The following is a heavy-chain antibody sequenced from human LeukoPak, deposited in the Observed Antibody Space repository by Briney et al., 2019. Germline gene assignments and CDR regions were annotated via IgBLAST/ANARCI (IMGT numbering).Heavy chain of an antibody. V-gene: IGHV3-7*03. J-gene: IGHJ4*02. D-gene: IGHD3-22*01. CDR3: ARVALGNYYDSSGYRGYFDY. CDR2: IKQDGSEK. CDR1: GYIFSSYW. Sequence: GGSLRLSCAASGYIFSSYWMSWVRQAPGKGLEWVANIKQDGSEKYYVDSVKGRFTISRDNAKNSLYLQMNSLRAEDTAVYYCARVALGNYYDSSGYRGYFDYWGQGTLVTVSS.